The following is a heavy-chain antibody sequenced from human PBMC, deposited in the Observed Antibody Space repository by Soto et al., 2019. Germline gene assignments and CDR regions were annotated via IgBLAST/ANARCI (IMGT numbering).Heavy chain of an antibody. J-gene: IGHJ2*01. CDR2: ISASGTI. CDR3: ARDRGGIDSFDL. CDR1: GNSVTTYY. V-gene: IGHV4-59*02. D-gene: IGHD2-15*01. Sequence: QVQLQESGPGLVKPSETLSLTCTVSGNSVTTYYWNWIRQPPGKRLEWIGHISASGTINYNPSLKSRVTFSVDTSKNQFSLRLNSVTTADTAVYFCARDRGGIDSFDLWGRGTLVTVSS.